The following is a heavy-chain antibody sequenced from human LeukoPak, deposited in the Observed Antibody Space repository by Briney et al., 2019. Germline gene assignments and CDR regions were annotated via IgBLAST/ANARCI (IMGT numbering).Heavy chain of an antibody. CDR2: IYYSGST. V-gene: IGHV4-59*08. D-gene: IGHD2-21*02. CDR3: ASQILAYCGGDCYWVNAFDI. Sequence: SETLSLTCTVSGGSISSYYWSWIRQPPGKGLEWIGYIYYSGSTNYNPSLKSRVTISVDTSKNKFSLKLSSVTAADTAVYYCASQILAYCGGDCYWVNAFDIWGQGTMVTVSS. CDR1: GGSISSYY. J-gene: IGHJ3*02.